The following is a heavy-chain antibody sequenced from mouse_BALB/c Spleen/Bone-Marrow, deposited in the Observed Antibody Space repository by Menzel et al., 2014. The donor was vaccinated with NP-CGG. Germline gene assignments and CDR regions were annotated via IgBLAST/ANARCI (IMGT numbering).Heavy chain of an antibody. CDR3: TRARPGGFAY. CDR1: GCTFTSYY. D-gene: IGHD4-1*01. CDR2: VNPNNGGT. V-gene: IGHV1S81*02. Sequence: VQLQQSGAELVKPGASVKLSCKASGCTFTSYYLYWVKQRPGQGLEWIGEVNPNNGGTNFNEKFKSKATLTVDKSSSTAYMQLSSLTSEDSAVYYCTRARPGGFAYWGQGTLVTVSA. J-gene: IGHJ3*01.